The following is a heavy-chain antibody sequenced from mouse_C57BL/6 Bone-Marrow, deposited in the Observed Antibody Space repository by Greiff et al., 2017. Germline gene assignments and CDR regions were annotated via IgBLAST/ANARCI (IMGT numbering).Heavy chain of an antibody. V-gene: IGHV1-7*01. J-gene: IGHJ2*01. CDR1: GYTFTSYW. Sequence: QVQLKESGAELAKPGASVKLSCKASGYTFTSYWLHWVKQRPGPGLEWIGYINPRSGYPKYNQTFKDKATLTADKSSSTSYMQLSSLTSEDSAVYYCARWGTTVHFDYWGQGTTLTVSS. D-gene: IGHD1-1*01. CDR3: ARWGTTVHFDY. CDR2: INPRSGYP.